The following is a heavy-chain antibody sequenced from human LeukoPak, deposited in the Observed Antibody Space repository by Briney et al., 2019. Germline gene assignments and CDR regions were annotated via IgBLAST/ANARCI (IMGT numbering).Heavy chain of an antibody. CDR3: AKDFKYHRSAFDI. J-gene: IGHJ3*02. CDR2: ISGSGGST. D-gene: IGHD6-6*01. V-gene: IGHV3-23*01. CDR1: GFTFSSYA. Sequence: GGSLRLSCAASGFTFSSYAMSWVRQAPGKGLEWVSAISGSGGSTYYADSVKGRFTISRDNSKNTLYLQMNSLRAEDTAAYYCAKDFKYHRSAFDIWGQGTMVTVSS.